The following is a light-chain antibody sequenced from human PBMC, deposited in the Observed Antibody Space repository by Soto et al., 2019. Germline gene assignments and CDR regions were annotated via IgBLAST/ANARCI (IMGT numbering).Light chain of an antibody. J-gene: IGLJ3*02. CDR3: CSYVGTFTWV. V-gene: IGLV2-11*01. CDR2: DVS. CDR1: SSDVGGYNY. Sequence: QSALTQPRSVSDSPGQSVTISCTGTSSDVGGYNYVSWYQQHPGKAPKVMIYDVSKRPSGVPDRFSGSKSGNTASLTISGLQAEDEADYYCCSYVGTFTWVFGGWTKLAVL.